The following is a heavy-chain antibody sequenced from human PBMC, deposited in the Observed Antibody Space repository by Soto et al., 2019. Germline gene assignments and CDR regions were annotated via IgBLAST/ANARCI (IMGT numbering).Heavy chain of an antibody. D-gene: IGHD3-10*01. J-gene: IGHJ6*02. CDR3: ARFITMVRGVIPWYYYYGMDV. CDR2: IYYSGST. Sequence: SLTCTVSGGSISSYYWSWIRQPPGKGLEWIGYIYYSGSTNYNPSLKSRVTISVDTSKNQFSLKLSSVTAADTAVYYCARFITMVRGVIPWYYYYGMDVWGQGTTVTVS. V-gene: IGHV4-59*01. CDR1: GGSISSYY.